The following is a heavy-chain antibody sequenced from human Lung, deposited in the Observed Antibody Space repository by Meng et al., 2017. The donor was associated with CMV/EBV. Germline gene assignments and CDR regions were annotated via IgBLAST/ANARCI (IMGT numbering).Heavy chain of an antibody. D-gene: IGHD6-19*01. Sequence: GQARERDPGLVTPSGTLSLTCPVAGRSIGSSNGWSWVPQPPGKGLEWIGEIYHSGSTNYNPSLKSRVTISVDKSKNQFSLKLSSVTAADTAVYYCASFPPPGKQWLVTDYWGQGTLVTVSS. V-gene: IGHV4-4*02. CDR1: GRSIGSSNG. CDR2: IYHSGST. J-gene: IGHJ4*02. CDR3: ASFPPPGKQWLVTDY.